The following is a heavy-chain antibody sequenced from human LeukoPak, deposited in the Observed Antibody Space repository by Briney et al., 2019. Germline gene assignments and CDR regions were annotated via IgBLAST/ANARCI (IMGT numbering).Heavy chain of an antibody. CDR1: GFTFDDYG. CDR2: ISSSGINI. V-gene: IGHV3-48*03. J-gene: IGHJ4*02. CDR3: ARDRGMWFGAPDV. Sequence: GGSLRLSCAASGFTFDDYGMSWVRQAPGKGLEWVSYISSSGINIYYADSVKGRFTISRDNAKNSLYLQMNSLRAEDTAFYYCARDRGMWFGAPDVWGQGTLVTVSS. D-gene: IGHD3-10*01.